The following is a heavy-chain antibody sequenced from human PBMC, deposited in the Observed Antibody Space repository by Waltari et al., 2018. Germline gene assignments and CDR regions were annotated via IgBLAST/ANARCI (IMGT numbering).Heavy chain of an antibody. CDR1: GFTFSRSG. D-gene: IGHD3-16*01. CDR2: IWYDGNNK. CDR3: ARGLLMNPVLIDF. V-gene: IGHV3-33*01. Sequence: QVQLVESGGDVVKPGRSLRLSCAASGFTFSRSGMHWVRQAPGKWLEWVTVIWYDGNNKYYADSVKGRFTISRDNSKSTLYLQMDSLTAEDTAVYYCARGLLMNPVLIDFWGQGTLVTVSS. J-gene: IGHJ4*02.